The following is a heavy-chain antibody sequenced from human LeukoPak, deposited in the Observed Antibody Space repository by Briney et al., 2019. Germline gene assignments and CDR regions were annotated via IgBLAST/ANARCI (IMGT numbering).Heavy chain of an antibody. V-gene: IGHV3-23*01. CDR3: AKAGYGDYATH. D-gene: IGHD4-17*01. Sequence: GGSLRLSCAASGFTFTSYAMSWVRQAPGKWLEWVSPISGIVGSTYYADSVEGRFTISRDNSTNTLCLQINSPRAEATAVYYCAKAGYGDYATHWGQGTLVTVSS. CDR1: GFTFTSYA. J-gene: IGHJ4*02. CDR2: ISGIVGST.